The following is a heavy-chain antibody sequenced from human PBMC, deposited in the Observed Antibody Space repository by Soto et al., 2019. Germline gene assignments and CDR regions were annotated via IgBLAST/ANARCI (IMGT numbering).Heavy chain of an antibody. V-gene: IGHV1-69*12. Sequence: QVQLVQSGAEVKKPGSSVKVSCKASGGTFSSYAISWVRQAPGQGLEWMGGIIPIFGTANYAQKFRGRVTITADESTSTAYMELRSLRSEDTAVYYCARDGGMATTESAALDYWGQGTLVTVSS. CDR3: ARDGGMATTESAALDY. D-gene: IGHD5-12*01. CDR1: GGTFSSYA. J-gene: IGHJ4*02. CDR2: IIPIFGTA.